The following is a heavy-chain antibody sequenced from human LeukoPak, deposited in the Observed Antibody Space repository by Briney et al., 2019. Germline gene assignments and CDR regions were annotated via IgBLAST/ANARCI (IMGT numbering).Heavy chain of an antibody. J-gene: IGHJ6*02. D-gene: IGHD4-17*01. CDR1: GFTFSSYD. CDR2: IGTAGDT. CDR3: ARASIFYGDLTYYYYGMDV. V-gene: IGHV3-13*01. Sequence: GGSLRLSCAASGFTFSSYDMHWVRQATGKGLEWVSAIGTAGDTYYPGSVKGRFTISRENAKNSLYLQMNSLRAGDTAVYYCARASIFYGDLTYYYYGMDVWGQRTTVTVSS.